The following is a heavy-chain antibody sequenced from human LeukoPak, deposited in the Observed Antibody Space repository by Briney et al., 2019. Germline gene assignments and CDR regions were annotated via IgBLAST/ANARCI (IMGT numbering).Heavy chain of an antibody. V-gene: IGHV4-31*03. CDR3: ARGPGIAVAVDY. J-gene: IGHJ4*02. CDR2: IYYSGST. CDR1: GGSISSGGYY. D-gene: IGHD6-19*01. Sequence: PSETLSLTCTVSGGSISSGGYYWSWIRQHPGKGLEWIGYIYYSGSTYYNPSLKSRVTISVDTSKNQFSLKLSSVTAADTAVYYCARGPGIAVAVDYWGQGTLVTVSS.